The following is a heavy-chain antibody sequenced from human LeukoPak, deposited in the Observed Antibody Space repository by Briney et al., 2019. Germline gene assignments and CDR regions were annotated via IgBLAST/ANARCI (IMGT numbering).Heavy chain of an antibody. J-gene: IGHJ4*02. V-gene: IGHV1-2*06. D-gene: IGHD3-22*01. CDR3: ARDQGTYYYDSSGYYYGY. CDR1: GYTFTGYY. CDR2: INPNSGGT. Sequence: GASVKVFCKASGYTFTGYYMHWVRQAPGQGLEWMGRINPNSGGTNYAQKFQGRVTMTRDTSISTAYMELSRLRSDDTAVYYCARDQGTYYYDSSGYYYGYWGQGTLVTVSS.